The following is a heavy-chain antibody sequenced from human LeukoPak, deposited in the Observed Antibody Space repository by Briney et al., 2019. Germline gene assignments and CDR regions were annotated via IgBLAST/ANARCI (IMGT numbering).Heavy chain of an antibody. CDR3: GRSRAGAIDY. V-gene: IGHV3-72*01. CDR2: TRNKANSYST. J-gene: IGHJ4*02. Sequence: GGSLRLSCAASGFTFSSYWMHWVRQAPGKGLEWVGRTRNKANSYSTEYAASVKGRFTISRDESKNSLYLQMNSLKTEDTAVYYCGRSRAGAIDYWGQGTLVTVSS. D-gene: IGHD1-26*01. CDR1: GFTFSSYW.